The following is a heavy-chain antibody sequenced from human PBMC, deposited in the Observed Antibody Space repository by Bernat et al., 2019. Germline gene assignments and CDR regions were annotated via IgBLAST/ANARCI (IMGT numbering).Heavy chain of an antibody. CDR1: GYTFTRYG. CDR2: TSAYDGNT. V-gene: IGHV1-18*01. J-gene: IGHJ4*02. CDR3: ARQIRYDQYNYAY. D-gene: IGHD5-12*01. Sequence: QVQLVQSGAEVKKPGALVKVSCKASGYTFTRYGFSWVRQVPGQGPEWMAWTSAYDGNTKYAQKLQGRVTVTTDTSTSTAYMELRSMRSDNTAVYYCARQIRYDQYNYAYWGQGTLVTVSS.